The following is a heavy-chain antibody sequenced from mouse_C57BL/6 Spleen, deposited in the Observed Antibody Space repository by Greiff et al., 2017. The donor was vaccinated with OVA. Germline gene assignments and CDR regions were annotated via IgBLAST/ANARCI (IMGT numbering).Heavy chain of an antibody. V-gene: IGHV1-15*01. D-gene: IGHD1-1*01. Sequence: VQLQQSGAELVRPGASVTLSCKASGYTFTDYEMHWVKQTPVHGLAWIGAIDPETGGTAYNQKFKGTAILTADKSSSTAYMELRSLTSEDSAVYYCTRNYYGSSHWYFDVWGTGTTVTVSS. CDR3: TRNYYGSSHWYFDV. CDR1: GYTFTDYE. J-gene: IGHJ1*03. CDR2: IDPETGGT.